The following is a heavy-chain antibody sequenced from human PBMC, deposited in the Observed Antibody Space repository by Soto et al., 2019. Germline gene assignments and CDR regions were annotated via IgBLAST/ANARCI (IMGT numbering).Heavy chain of an antibody. J-gene: IGHJ4*02. CDR3: ARDLEMIVVVITLDY. CDR1: GFTFSDYY. D-gene: IGHD3-22*01. V-gene: IGHV3-33*08. CDR2: IWYDGSNK. Sequence: GGSLRLSCAASGFTFSDYYMSWIREAPGKGLEWVAVIWYDGSNKYYADSVKGRFTISRDNSKNTLYLQMNSLRAEDTAVYYCARDLEMIVVVITLDYWGQGTLVTVSS.